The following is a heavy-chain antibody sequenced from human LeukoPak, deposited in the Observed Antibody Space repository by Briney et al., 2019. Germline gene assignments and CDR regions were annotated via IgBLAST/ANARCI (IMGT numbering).Heavy chain of an antibody. CDR1: GGSFGNYY. CDR3: ARGGWELPEGYFDS. V-gene: IGHV4-34*01. Sequence: PSETLSLTCAVYGGSFGNYYWSWIRQPPGKSLEWIGEINHSGSTNYNPSLRRRVIVSRDTSKNQFSLKLTSVTAADTAVYYCARGGWELPEGYFDSWGQGTLVTVSS. CDR2: INHSGST. D-gene: IGHD1-26*01. J-gene: IGHJ4*02.